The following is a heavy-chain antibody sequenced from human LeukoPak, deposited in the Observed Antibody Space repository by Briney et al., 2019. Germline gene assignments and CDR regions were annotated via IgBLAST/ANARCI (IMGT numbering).Heavy chain of an antibody. Sequence: GGSLRLSCAASGFTFSSYGMHWVRQAPGKGLEWVAVISYDGSNKYYADSVMGRFTISRDNFKNTLYLQMNSLKTEDTAVYYCANGFRYFGIVDYWGQGTLVTVSS. CDR2: ISYDGSNK. CDR3: ANGFRYFGIVDY. V-gene: IGHV3-30*18. J-gene: IGHJ4*02. CDR1: GFTFSSYG. D-gene: IGHD3-9*01.